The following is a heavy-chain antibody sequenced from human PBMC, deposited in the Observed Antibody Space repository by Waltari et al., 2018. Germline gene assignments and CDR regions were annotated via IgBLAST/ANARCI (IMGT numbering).Heavy chain of an antibody. D-gene: IGHD3-3*01. CDR3: ARHRYYDFWSGSRDAFDI. Sequence: QLQLQESGPGLVTPSEPLSLTCTVSGGSISSSSYYVGWNRHPPGQGLEWIGSIYYSGSTYYNPSLKSRVTISVDTSKNQFSLKLSSVTSADTAVYYCARHRYYDFWSGSRDAFDIWGQGTMVTVSS. J-gene: IGHJ3*02. V-gene: IGHV4-39*07. CDR1: GGSISSSSYY. CDR2: IYYSGST.